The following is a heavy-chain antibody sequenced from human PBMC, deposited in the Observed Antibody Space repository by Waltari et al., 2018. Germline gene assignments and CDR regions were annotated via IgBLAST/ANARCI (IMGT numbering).Heavy chain of an antibody. D-gene: IGHD2-8*01. Sequence: QVQLQESGPGLVKPSQTLSLTCTAPGGPISSGSYYWSWIRQPAGKGLEWIGRIYTSGSTNYNPSLKSRVTISVDTSKNQFSLKLSSVTAADTAVYYCARVPFYCTNGVCYYYFDYWGQGTLVTVSS. J-gene: IGHJ4*02. CDR3: ARVPFYCTNGVCYYYFDY. V-gene: IGHV4-61*02. CDR1: GGPISSGSYY. CDR2: IYTSGST.